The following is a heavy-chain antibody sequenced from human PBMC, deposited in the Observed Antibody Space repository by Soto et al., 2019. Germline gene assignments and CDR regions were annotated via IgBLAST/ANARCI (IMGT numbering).Heavy chain of an antibody. J-gene: IGHJ6*02. CDR2: IIPSCGTA. D-gene: IGHD5-12*01. CDR1: GGTFSSYA. V-gene: IGHV1-69*01. Sequence: QVQLVQSGAEVKKPGSSVKVSCKASGGTFSSYAISWVRQAPGQGREWMGGIIPSCGTANYAQKFQGRVTITADESTSTAYIELSSLRSEDTAVYYCARTVVIVATRTRGNLLYYYYGMDVWGQGTTVTVSS. CDR3: ARTVVIVATRTRGNLLYYYYGMDV.